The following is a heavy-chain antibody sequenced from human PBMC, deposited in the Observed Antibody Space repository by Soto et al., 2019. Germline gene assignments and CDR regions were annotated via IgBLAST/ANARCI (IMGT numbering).Heavy chain of an antibody. CDR1: GYTFTSYG. V-gene: IGHV1-18*01. J-gene: IGHJ5*02. D-gene: IGHD2-21*02. CDR2: ISAYNGNT. Sequence: QVQLVQSGAEVKKPGASVKVSCKASGYTFTSYGISWVRQAPGQGLEWMGWISAYNGNTNYAQKLQGRVTMTTDTSASTAYMELRSLRSDDTAVYYCARDKGAYCGGDCYSTWFDPWGQGTLVTVSS. CDR3: ARDKGAYCGGDCYSTWFDP.